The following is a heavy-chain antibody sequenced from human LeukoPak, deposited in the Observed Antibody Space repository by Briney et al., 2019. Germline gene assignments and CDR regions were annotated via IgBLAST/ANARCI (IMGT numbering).Heavy chain of an antibody. Sequence: GGSLRLSCAASGFTFSSYSMNWVRQAPGKGLEWVSSISSSSSYIYYADSVKGRFTISRDNAKNSLYLQMNSLRAEDAAVYYCARDHHPGGRDDAFDIWGQGTMVTVSS. D-gene: IGHD2-15*01. CDR1: GFTFSSYS. CDR3: ARDHHPGGRDDAFDI. V-gene: IGHV3-21*01. CDR2: ISSSSSYI. J-gene: IGHJ3*02.